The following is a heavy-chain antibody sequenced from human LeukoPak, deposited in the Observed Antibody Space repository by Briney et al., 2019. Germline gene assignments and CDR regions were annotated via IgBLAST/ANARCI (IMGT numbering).Heavy chain of an antibody. D-gene: IGHD4-23*01. Sequence: PSETLSLTCTVSGGSISIAYWSWRPQTPGKGLERIGYLYYSVVTNYTPSLQRRVTIALDTSQNQFPLKLSSVYAADTGVYYCARETTVVTPGRSDVFDIWGQGTMVSVSS. J-gene: IGHJ3*02. CDR2: LYYSVVT. CDR1: GGSISIAY. V-gene: IGHV4-59*01. CDR3: ARETTVVTPGRSDVFDI.